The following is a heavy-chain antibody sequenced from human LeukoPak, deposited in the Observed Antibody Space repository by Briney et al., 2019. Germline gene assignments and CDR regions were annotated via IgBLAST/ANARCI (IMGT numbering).Heavy chain of an antibody. CDR3: AKSVRTAPFEY. J-gene: IGHJ4*02. D-gene: IGHD2-21*02. Sequence: SETLSLTCTVSGVSISSYYWSWIRQPPGKGLEWIGYIYSSGSTNSNPSLKSRVTMSVDTSKNQFSLRLTSVTAADTAFYYCAKSVRTAPFEYWGQGTLVTVSS. CDR2: IYSSGST. V-gene: IGHV4-59*08. CDR1: GVSISSYY.